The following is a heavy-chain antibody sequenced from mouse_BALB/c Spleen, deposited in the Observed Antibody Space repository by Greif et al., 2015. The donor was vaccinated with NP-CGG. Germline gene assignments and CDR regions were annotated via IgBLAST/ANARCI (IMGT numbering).Heavy chain of an antibody. J-gene: IGHJ2*01. CDR3: ARGNDGYRLDY. CDR2: ISSGGSYT. CDR1: GFTFSSYA. D-gene: IGHD2-3*01. Sequence: DVMLVESGGGLVKPGGSLKLSCAASGFTFSSYAMSWVRQSPEKRLEWVAEISSGGSYTYYPDTVTGRFTISRDNAKNTLYLEMSSLRSEDTAMYYCARGNDGYRLDYWGQGTTLTVSS. V-gene: IGHV5-9-4*01.